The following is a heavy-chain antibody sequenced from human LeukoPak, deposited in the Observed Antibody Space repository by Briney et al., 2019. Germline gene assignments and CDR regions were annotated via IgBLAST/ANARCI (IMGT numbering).Heavy chain of an antibody. CDR2: MNPNSGNT. D-gene: IGHD2-2*01. V-gene: IGHV1-8*01. Sequence: GASVKVSCKASGYTFTSYDINWVRQATGQGLEWMGWMNPNSGNTGYAQKFQGRVTMTRNTSISTAYMELSSLRSEDTAVYYCARGRLGYCSSTSCPFDPWGQGTLVTVSS. CDR1: GYTFTSYD. CDR3: ARGRLGYCSSTSCPFDP. J-gene: IGHJ5*02.